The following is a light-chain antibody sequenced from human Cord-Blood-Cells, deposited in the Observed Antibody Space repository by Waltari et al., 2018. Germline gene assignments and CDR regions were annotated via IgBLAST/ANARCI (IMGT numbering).Light chain of an antibody. CDR1: SSDVGGYNY. V-gene: IGLV2-11*01. CDR3: CSYAGSYTYV. J-gene: IGLJ1*01. Sequence: QSALTQPRSVSGSPGQSVTISCTGTSSDVGGYNYVSWYQQHPGKAPKLKIYDVSKRPSGVPDRFSGSKSGSTASLTISGLQAEDEADYSCCSYAGSYTYVFGTGTNVTVL. CDR2: DVS.